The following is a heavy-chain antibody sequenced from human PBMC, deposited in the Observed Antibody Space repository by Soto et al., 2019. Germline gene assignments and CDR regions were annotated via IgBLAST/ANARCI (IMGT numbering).Heavy chain of an antibody. V-gene: IGHV3-48*03. D-gene: IGHD2-15*01. CDR1: GFTFSSYE. J-gene: IGHJ6*02. Sequence: AGGSLRLSCAASGFTFSSYEMNWVRQAPGKGLEWVSYISSSGSTIYYADSVKGRFTISRDNAKNSLYLQMNGLRAEDTAVCYCARVSGYRGYCSGGSCYSDYYYYGMDVWGQGTTVTVSS. CDR3: ARVSGYRGYCSGGSCYSDYYYYGMDV. CDR2: ISSSGSTI.